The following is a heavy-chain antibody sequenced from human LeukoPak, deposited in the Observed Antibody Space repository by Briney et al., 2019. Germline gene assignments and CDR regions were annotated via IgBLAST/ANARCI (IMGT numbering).Heavy chain of an antibody. Sequence: SETLSLTCTVSGGSISSYYWSWIRHPPGKGLEWIGYIYYSGSTNYNPSLKSRVTISVDTSKNQFSLKLSSVTAADTAVYYCARGKGYYYYYYMDVRGKGTTVTVSS. CDR3: ARGKGYYYYYYMDV. J-gene: IGHJ6*03. V-gene: IGHV4-59*01. CDR2: IYYSGST. CDR1: GGSISSYY.